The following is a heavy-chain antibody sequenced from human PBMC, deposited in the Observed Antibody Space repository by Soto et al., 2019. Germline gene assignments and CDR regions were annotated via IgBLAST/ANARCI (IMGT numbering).Heavy chain of an antibody. V-gene: IGHV1-2*04. CDR2: ISPNSGGT. Sequence: ASVKVSCKASGYTFTGYYMHWVRQAPGQGLEWMGWISPNSGGTNYAQKFQGWVTMTRDTSISTAYMELSRLRSDDTAVYYCARDPFRIAAAADYYYYYYGMDVWGQGTTVTVSS. CDR1: GYTFTGYY. D-gene: IGHD6-13*01. J-gene: IGHJ6*02. CDR3: ARDPFRIAAAADYYYYYYGMDV.